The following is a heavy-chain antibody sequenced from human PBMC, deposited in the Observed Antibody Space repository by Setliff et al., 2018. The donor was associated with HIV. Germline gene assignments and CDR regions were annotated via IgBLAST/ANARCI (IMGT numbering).Heavy chain of an antibody. D-gene: IGHD6-13*01. CDR3: ARFLPGYSSSWYFGYSYYGMDV. CDR2: ISAYNGNT. CDR1: GYTFTSYG. J-gene: IGHJ6*02. V-gene: IGHV1-18*01. Sequence: ASVKVSCKASGYTFTSYGISWVRQAPGQGLEWMGWISAYNGNTNYAQKLQGRVTMTTDTSTSTAYMELRSLTSEDTAVYYCARFLPGYSSSWYFGYSYYGMDVWGQGTTVTVSS.